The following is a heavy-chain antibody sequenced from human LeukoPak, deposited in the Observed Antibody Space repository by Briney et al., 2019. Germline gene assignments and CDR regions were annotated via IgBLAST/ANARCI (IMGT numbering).Heavy chain of an antibody. CDR1: GGSISSYY. J-gene: IGHJ4*02. D-gene: IGHD3-22*01. Sequence: SETLSLTCTVSGGSISSYYWSWIRQPPGKGLEWIGYIYYSGSTNYNPSLKSRVTMSVDTSKNQFSLKLSSVTAADTAVYYCARNTYYYDIGVYWADYWGQGTLVTFSS. V-gene: IGHV4-59*12. CDR3: ARNTYYYDIGVYWADY. CDR2: IYYSGST.